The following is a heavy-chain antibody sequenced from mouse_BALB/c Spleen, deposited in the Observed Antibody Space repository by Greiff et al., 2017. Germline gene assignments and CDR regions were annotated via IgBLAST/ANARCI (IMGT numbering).Heavy chain of an antibody. D-gene: IGHD2-1*01. Sequence: EVKLMESGAELVKPGASVKLSCTASGFNIKDTYMHWVKQRPEQGLEWIGRIDPANGNTKYDPKFQGKATITADTSSNTAYLQLSSLTSEDTAVYYCARSGNYGYYFDYWGQGTTLTVSS. CDR2: IDPANGNT. CDR1: GFNIKDTY. V-gene: IGHV14-3*02. J-gene: IGHJ2*01. CDR3: ARSGNYGYYFDY.